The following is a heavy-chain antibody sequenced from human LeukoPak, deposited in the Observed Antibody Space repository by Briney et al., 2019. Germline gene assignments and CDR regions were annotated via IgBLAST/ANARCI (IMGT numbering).Heavy chain of an antibody. J-gene: IGHJ4*02. CDR3: ARHGGVAAATRRFDY. CDR2: IYYSGST. Sequence: PSETLSLTCTVSGGSISSYYWSWIRQPPGKGLEWIGYIYYSGSTNYNPSLKSRVTISVDTSKNQFSLKLSSVTAADTAVYYCARHGGVAAATRRFDYWGQGTLVTVSS. CDR1: GGSISSYY. D-gene: IGHD6-13*01. V-gene: IGHV4-59*08.